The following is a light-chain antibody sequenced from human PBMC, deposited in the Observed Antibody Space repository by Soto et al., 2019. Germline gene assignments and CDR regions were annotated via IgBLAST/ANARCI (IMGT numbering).Light chain of an antibody. CDR2: EVS. Sequence: QSALTQPASVSGSPGQSITISCTGTRSDVGGYNSVCWHQQHPGKAPKLIIYEVSNRPSGISDRFSASKSGNTASLTISGLEADEDADYYCRSFTTTNTWVFGGGTKLTVL. V-gene: IGLV2-14*01. CDR3: RSFTTTNTWV. J-gene: IGLJ3*02. CDR1: RSDVGGYNS.